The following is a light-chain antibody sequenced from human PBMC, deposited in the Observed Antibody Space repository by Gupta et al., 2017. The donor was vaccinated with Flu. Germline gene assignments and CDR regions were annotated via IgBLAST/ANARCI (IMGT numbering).Light chain of an antibody. CDR2: LAS. Sequence: KQMKQSPSSLSASVGDSVTITCRASQNINTNLNWYQQKPGKAPNLLIYLASTLQSGVPSRFSGSGSGTEFTLTISRLQPEDFAAYYCQQTDNAPCTFGQGTKVQIK. CDR1: QNINTN. J-gene: IGKJ2*02. V-gene: IGKV1-39*01. CDR3: QQTDNAPCT.